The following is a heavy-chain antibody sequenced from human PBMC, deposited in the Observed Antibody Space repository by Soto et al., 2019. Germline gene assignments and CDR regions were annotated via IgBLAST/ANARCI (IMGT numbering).Heavy chain of an antibody. CDR3: ARHGGGVAAAGFDY. V-gene: IGHV1-24*01. CDR1: GYTLTELS. J-gene: IGHJ4*02. Sequence: ASVKVSWKVSGYTLTELSMHWVRQAPGKGLEWMGGFDPEDGETIYAQKFQGRVTMTEDTSTDTAYMELSSLRSEDTAMYYCARHGGGVAAAGFDYWGQGTLVTVSS. CDR2: FDPEDGET. D-gene: IGHD6-13*01.